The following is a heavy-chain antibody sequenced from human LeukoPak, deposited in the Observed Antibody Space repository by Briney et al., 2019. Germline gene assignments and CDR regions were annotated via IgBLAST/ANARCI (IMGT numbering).Heavy chain of an antibody. CDR3: ARTGDAIILQSAFVYFYMDV. V-gene: IGHV3-48*03. D-gene: IGHD3-10*01. J-gene: IGHJ6*03. Sequence: PGGSLRLSCAASGFSFSSYEMNWVRQAPGKGLEWVSYIGSSGSTVYYADSVKGRFTISRDNAKNSLYLQMNSLRAEDTAVYYCARTGDAIILQSAFVYFYMDVWGKGTTVTVSS. CDR2: IGSSGSTV. CDR1: GFSFSSYE.